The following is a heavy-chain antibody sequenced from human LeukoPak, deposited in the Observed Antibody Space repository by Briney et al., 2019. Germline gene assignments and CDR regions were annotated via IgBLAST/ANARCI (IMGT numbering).Heavy chain of an antibody. CDR3: ARGTGYCLDP. J-gene: IGHJ5*02. CDR1: GFTFSSYE. CDR2: ISTSGSTI. D-gene: IGHD2-2*03. Sequence: GGSLRLSCAATGFTFSSYEMNWVRQAPGKGLEWVSYISTSGSTIYYADSVKGRFTISRDNAKNSLFLQMNSLRAEDTAVYYCARGTGYCLDPWGQGTLVTVSS. V-gene: IGHV3-48*03.